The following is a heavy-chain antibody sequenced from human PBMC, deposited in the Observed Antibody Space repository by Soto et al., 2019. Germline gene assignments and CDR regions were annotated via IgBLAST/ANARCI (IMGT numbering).Heavy chain of an antibody. CDR2: ISWDGGST. V-gene: IGHV3-43*01. J-gene: IGHJ6*02. D-gene: IGHD6-6*01. CDR1: GFTFDDYT. Sequence: GGSLRLSCAASGFTFDDYTMHWVRQAPGKGLEWVSLISWDGGSTYYADSVKGRFTISRDNSKNSLYLQMNSLRTEDTALYYCAKEVARVSRAYYYYGMDVWGQGTTVTVSS. CDR3: AKEVARVSRAYYYYGMDV.